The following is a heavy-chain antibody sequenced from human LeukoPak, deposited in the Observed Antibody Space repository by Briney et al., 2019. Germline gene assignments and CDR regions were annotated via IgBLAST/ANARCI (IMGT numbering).Heavy chain of an antibody. Sequence: ASVKVSCKASGYTFTSYYMHWVRQAPGQGLEWMGIINPSGGSTSYAQKFQGRVTMTRDTSTSTVYMELSSLRSEDTAVYYCARDRVEGGWFGELELYYYYYYMDVWGKGTTVTISS. CDR2: INPSGGST. J-gene: IGHJ6*03. V-gene: IGHV1-46*01. D-gene: IGHD3-10*01. CDR3: ARDRVEGGWFGELELYYYYYYMDV. CDR1: GYTFTSYY.